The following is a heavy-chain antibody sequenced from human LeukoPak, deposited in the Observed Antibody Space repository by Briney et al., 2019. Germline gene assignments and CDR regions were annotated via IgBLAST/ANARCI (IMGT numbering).Heavy chain of an antibody. D-gene: IGHD6-6*01. V-gene: IGHV1-69*13. Sequence: ASVKVSCKASGGTFSSYAISWVRQAPGQGLEWMGGIIPIFGTANYAQKFQGRVTITADESTSTAYMELSSLRSEDMAVYYCARVSEQLGTQEDYYYYYYMDVWGKGTTVTVSS. CDR2: IIPIFGTA. J-gene: IGHJ6*03. CDR3: ARVSEQLGTQEDYYYYYYMDV. CDR1: GGTFSSYA.